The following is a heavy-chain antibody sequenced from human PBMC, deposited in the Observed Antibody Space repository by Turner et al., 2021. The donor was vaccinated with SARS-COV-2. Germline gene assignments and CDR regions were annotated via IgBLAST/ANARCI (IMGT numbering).Heavy chain of an antibody. J-gene: IGHJ5*02. CDR2: IYYSGSN. Sequence: LHLQESGPRLVNHSATLSPPCTVTGGSISSSSYYWGWIRQPPGKGLEWIGGIYYSGSNYYNPPHKSRVTISVDTSKNQLSLKLTSVTAADTAVYCCARHWEVAAAAYLARFDPWGQGTLVTVPS. CDR3: ARHWEVAAAAYLARFDP. V-gene: IGHV4-39*01. D-gene: IGHD6-13*01. CDR1: GGSISSSSYY.